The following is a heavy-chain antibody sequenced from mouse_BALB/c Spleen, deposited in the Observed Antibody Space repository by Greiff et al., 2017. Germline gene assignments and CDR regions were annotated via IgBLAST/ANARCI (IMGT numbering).Heavy chain of an antibody. J-gene: IGHJ3*01. CDR2: ISSGGGST. CDR1: GFAFSSYD. Sequence: DVMLVESGGGLVKPGGSLKLSCAASGFAFSSYDMSWVRQTPEKRLEWVAYISSGGGSTYYPDTVKGRFTISRDNAKNTLYLQMSSLKSEDTAMYYCASNWDGFAYWGQGTLVTVSA. CDR3: ASNWDGFAY. D-gene: IGHD4-1*02. V-gene: IGHV5-12-1*01.